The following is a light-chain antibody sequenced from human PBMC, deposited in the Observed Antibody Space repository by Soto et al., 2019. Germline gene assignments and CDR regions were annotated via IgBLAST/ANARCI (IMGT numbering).Light chain of an antibody. CDR3: SSSAGTKNMV. V-gene: IGLV2-8*01. CDR1: PSDVGASNY. Sequence: QSALTQPPSASGSPGQSVTISCTGTPSDVGASNYVSWYQQQPGKAPKLMISEVSKRPSGVPDRFAGSKSGNTASLTVSRLQAEDEADYYCSSSAGTKNMVFGAGTKVTVL. J-gene: IGLJ2*01. CDR2: EVS.